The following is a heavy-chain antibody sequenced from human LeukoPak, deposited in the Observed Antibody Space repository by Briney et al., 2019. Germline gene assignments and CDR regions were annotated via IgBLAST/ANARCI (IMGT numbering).Heavy chain of an antibody. D-gene: IGHD3-22*01. CDR2: ISGSGGST. CDR3: AKDLLYDSSGSTDY. CDR1: GFTFSSYA. J-gene: IGHJ4*02. V-gene: IGHV3-23*01. Sequence: PGGSLRLSCAASGFTFSSYAMSWVRQAPGKGLEWVSAISGSGGSTYYADSVKGRFTISRDNSKNTLYLQMNSLRAEDTAVYYCAKDLLYDSSGSTDYWGQGTLVTVSS.